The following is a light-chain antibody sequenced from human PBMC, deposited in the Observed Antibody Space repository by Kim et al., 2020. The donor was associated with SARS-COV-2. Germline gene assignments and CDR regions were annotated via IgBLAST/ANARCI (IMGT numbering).Light chain of an antibody. CDR2: KDR. CDR3: ATWDDSLSGPV. CDR1: SSNVGTNY. J-gene: IGLJ3*02. V-gene: IGLV1-47*01. Sequence: GQRVTISWSGGSSNVGTNYVHWYQQLPGTAPKLLIYKDRQRPSGVPDRFSGSKSGTSASLAISGLQSEDEADYYCATWDDSLSGPVFGGGTKVTVL.